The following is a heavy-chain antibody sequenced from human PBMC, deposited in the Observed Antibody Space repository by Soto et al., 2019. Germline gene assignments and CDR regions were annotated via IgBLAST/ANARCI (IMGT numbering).Heavy chain of an antibody. D-gene: IGHD6-6*01. Sequence: SETLSLTCTVSGGSISSGGYYWGWIRQHPGKGLEWIGYIYYSGSTYYNPSLKSRVTISVDTSKNQFSLKLSSVTAADTAVYYCARVVIELGCFDYWGQGTLVTVSS. CDR3: ARVVIELGCFDY. V-gene: IGHV4-31*03. CDR2: IYYSGST. CDR1: GGSISSGGYY. J-gene: IGHJ4*02.